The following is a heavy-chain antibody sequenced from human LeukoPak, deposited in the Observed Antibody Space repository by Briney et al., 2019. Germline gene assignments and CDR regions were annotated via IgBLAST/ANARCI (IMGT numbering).Heavy chain of an antibody. CDR1: GFTFSSNW. CDR2: IKQDGSEK. V-gene: IGHV3-7*01. Sequence: GGSLRLSCAASGFTFSSNWMSWVRQAPGKGLEWVANIKQDGSEKYYVDSVKGRFTISRDNAKNSLYLQMNSLRAEDTAIYYCARDPYSGSYGDSYYYYMDVWGKGTTVTISS. CDR3: ARDPYSGSYGDSYYYYMDV. J-gene: IGHJ6*03. D-gene: IGHD1-26*01.